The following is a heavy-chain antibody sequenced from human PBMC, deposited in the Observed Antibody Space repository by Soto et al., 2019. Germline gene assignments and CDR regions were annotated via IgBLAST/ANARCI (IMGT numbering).Heavy chain of an antibody. CDR2: IYYSGST. CDR3: ATRGGGSYPFYFDY. Sequence: SETLSLTCIVSGGSISSYYWNWIRQPPGKGLEWIGYIYYSGSTNYNPSLKSRVTISVDTSKNQFSLKLSSVTSADTAVYYCATRGGGSYPFYFDYWGHGTLVTVSS. D-gene: IGHD1-26*01. V-gene: IGHV4-59*08. CDR1: GGSISSYY. J-gene: IGHJ4*01.